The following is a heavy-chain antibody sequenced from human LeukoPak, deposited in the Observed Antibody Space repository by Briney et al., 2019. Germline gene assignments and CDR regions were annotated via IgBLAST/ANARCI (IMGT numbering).Heavy chain of an antibody. Sequence: GGSLRLSCAASGFTFSDFYMNWIRQAPGKELEWVSYISRGGSTTYYADSVKGRFTISRDNAKNSLYLQMNSLGAEDTAVYYCARDSRSAFDNWGQGALVTVSS. V-gene: IGHV3-11*01. CDR2: ISRGGSTT. CDR3: ARDSRSAFDN. CDR1: GFTFSDFY. J-gene: IGHJ4*02.